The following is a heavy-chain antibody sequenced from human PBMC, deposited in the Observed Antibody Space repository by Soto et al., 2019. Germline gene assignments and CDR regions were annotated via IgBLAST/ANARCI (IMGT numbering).Heavy chain of an antibody. CDR2: ISSSGSTI. D-gene: IGHD3-22*01. CDR1: GFTFSDYY. V-gene: IGHV3-11*01. J-gene: IGHJ4*02. CDR3: ARNEETYYYDSSGYRTSYYFDY. Sequence: VQLLESGGGLVQPGGSLRLSCAASGFTFSDYYMSWIRQAPGKGLEWVSYISSSGSTIYYADSVKGRFTISRDNAKNSLYLQMNSLRAEDTAVYYCARNEETYYYDSSGYRTSYYFDYWGQGTLVTVSS.